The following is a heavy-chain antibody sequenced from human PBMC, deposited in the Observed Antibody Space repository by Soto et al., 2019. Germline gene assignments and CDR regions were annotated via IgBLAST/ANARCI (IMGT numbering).Heavy chain of an antibody. D-gene: IGHD2-15*01. CDR3: TTVLASCCSYVMGV. J-gene: IGHJ6*02. Sequence: EVQLVESGGGLVKPGGSLRLSCAASGFTFSNAWMSWVRQAPGKGLEWVGRITSKTDGGTTDYAAPVKGRFTISRDDSKNTLYLQMNSLKTGDTAVYYCTTVLASCCSYVMGVWGQGTTVTVSS. V-gene: IGHV3-15*01. CDR1: GFTFSNAW. CDR2: ITSKTDGGTT.